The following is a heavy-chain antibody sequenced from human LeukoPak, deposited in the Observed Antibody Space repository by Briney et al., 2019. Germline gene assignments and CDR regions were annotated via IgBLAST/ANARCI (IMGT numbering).Heavy chain of an antibody. CDR2: ISASGGST. Sequence: PGGSLRLSCAASGFTFSTYAMGWVRQAPGKGLELVSGISASGGSTYYADSMEGRFTISRDNPRNTLYLQMNSLRAEDTAVYYCAKSTRNSGSGNQHWGQGTLVTVSS. V-gene: IGHV3-23*01. CDR3: AKSTRNSGSGNQH. D-gene: IGHD4-23*01. J-gene: IGHJ1*01. CDR1: GFTFSTYA.